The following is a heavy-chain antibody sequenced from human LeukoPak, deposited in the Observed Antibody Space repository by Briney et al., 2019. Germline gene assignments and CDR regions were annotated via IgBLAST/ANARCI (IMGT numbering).Heavy chain of an antibody. Sequence: GASVKVSCKASGGTFSSYAISWVRQAPGQGLEWMGGIIPIFGTANYAQKFQGRVTITADESTSTAYMELSSLRSEDTAVYYCATAKGYGGNSGGDYFDYWGQGTLVTVSS. D-gene: IGHD4-23*01. V-gene: IGHV1-69*13. J-gene: IGHJ4*02. CDR1: GGTFSSYA. CDR3: ATAKGYGGNSGGDYFDY. CDR2: IIPIFGTA.